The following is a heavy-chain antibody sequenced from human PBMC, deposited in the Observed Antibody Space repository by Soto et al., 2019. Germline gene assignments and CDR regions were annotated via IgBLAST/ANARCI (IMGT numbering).Heavy chain of an antibody. D-gene: IGHD1-1*01. J-gene: IGHJ4*02. CDR3: ARDRNGLGGIDF. CDR1: GGPISSGGYS. Sequence: SETLSLTCVVSGGPISSGGYSWTWIRQPPGRGLEWIGYISQSGSADYNPSLKSRVTISVDASKNQFSLRLSSVTAADTAVYYCARDRNGLGGIDFWGQGILVTVSS. V-gene: IGHV4-30-2*01. CDR2: ISQSGSA.